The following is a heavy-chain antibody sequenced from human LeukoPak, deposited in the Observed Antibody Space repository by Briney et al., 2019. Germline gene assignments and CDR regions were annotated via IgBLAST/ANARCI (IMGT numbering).Heavy chain of an antibody. J-gene: IGHJ4*02. D-gene: IGHD2-15*01. V-gene: IGHV3-7*01. CDR3: AQLLLRGPTA. Sequence: GGSLRLSCAVSGFTFTNYYMSWGRQAPGKGLEWVANINQVGTETFYVDSVKGRFTISRDNAKNSLYLQMSSLRAEDTAVYYCAQLLLRGPTAWGQGTLVTVSS. CDR2: INQVGTET. CDR1: GFTFTNYY.